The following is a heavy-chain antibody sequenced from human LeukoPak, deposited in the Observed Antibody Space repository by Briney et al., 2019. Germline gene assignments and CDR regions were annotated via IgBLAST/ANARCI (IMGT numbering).Heavy chain of an antibody. CDR1: GYTFTGYY. V-gene: IGHV1-2*02. J-gene: IGHJ6*03. CDR2: INPNSGGT. Sequence: ASVKVSCKASGYTFTGYYMHWVRQAPGQGLEWMGWINPNSGGTNYAQKFQGRVTMTRDTSISTAYMELSRLRSDDTAVYYCARGREVVVVVAATGYYCYYMDVWGKGTTVTVSS. D-gene: IGHD2-15*01. CDR3: ARGREVVVVVAATGYYCYYMDV.